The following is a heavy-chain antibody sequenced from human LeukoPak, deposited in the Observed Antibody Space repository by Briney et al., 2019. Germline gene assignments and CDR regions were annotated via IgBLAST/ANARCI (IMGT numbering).Heavy chain of an antibody. CDR3: ATCYYDSSGYYLDY. CDR1: GYTLTELS. J-gene: IGHJ4*02. Sequence: GASVKVSCKVSGYTLTELSMHWVRQAPGKGLEWMGGFDPEDGETIYAQKFQGRVTMTEDTSTDTAYMELSSLRSEDTAVYYCATCYYDSSGYYLDYWGQGTLVTVSS. V-gene: IGHV1-24*01. D-gene: IGHD3-22*01. CDR2: FDPEDGET.